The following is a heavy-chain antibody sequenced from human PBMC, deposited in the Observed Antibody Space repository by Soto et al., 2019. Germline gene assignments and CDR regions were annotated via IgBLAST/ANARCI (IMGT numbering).Heavy chain of an antibody. CDR1: GLTFDNYV. J-gene: IGHJ4*02. CDR3: ARAPARSYSSRWSYYFDY. CDR2: ISRSGDTS. D-gene: IGHD6-13*01. V-gene: IGHV3-23*01. Sequence: PGGSLRLSCAASGLTFDNYVMTWVRQAPGKGLEWVSAISRSGDTSYYADSVKGRFTISRDNSKNTPYLQMNSLRAEDTAVYYCARAPARSYSSRWSYYFDYWGQGTLVTVYS.